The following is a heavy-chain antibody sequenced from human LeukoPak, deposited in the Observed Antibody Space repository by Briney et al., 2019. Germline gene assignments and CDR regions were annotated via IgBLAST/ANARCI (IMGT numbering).Heavy chain of an antibody. Sequence: SGGSLRLSCAASGFTFSSYAMSWVRQAPGKGLEWVSVISGSGGNTYYADSVTGRFTISRDNSRNTLYLQMNSLRGDDTAVYYCAKDVGKWESLHFFDYWGQGTLVTVSS. D-gene: IGHD1-26*01. CDR2: ISGSGGNT. V-gene: IGHV3-23*01. CDR1: GFTFSSYA. J-gene: IGHJ4*02. CDR3: AKDVGKWESLHFFDY.